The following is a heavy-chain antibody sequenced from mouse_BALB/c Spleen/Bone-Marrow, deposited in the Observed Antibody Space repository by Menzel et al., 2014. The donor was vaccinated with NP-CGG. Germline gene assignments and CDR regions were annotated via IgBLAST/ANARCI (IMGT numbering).Heavy chain of an antibody. Sequence: VQLQQSGPELVKPGASVKMSCKASGYTFTSYWMNWVKQRPGQGLEWIGHINPSTGYTEYNQKFKDKATLTVDKSSSRAYMQLSILTSEDAAVDYCSRGRGYDGELFAYWGQGTLVTVSA. CDR3: SRGRGYDGELFAY. CDR1: GYTFTSYW. D-gene: IGHD3-1*01. J-gene: IGHJ3*01. V-gene: IGHV1-7*01. CDR2: INPSTGYT.